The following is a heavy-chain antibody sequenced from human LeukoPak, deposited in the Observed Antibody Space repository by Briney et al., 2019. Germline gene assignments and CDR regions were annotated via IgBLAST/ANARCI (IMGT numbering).Heavy chain of an antibody. CDR1: GFTFSSYG. CDR2: IRYDGSNK. Sequence: PGGSLRLSCAASGFTFSSYGMHWVRQAPGKGLEWVAFIRYDGSNKYYADSVKGRFTISRDNSKNTLYLQMNSLRAEDTAVYYCAKDIRSPSYCSSTSCSDREYFQHWGQGTLVTVSS. D-gene: IGHD2-2*01. J-gene: IGHJ1*01. CDR3: AKDIRSPSYCSSTSCSDREYFQH. V-gene: IGHV3-30*02.